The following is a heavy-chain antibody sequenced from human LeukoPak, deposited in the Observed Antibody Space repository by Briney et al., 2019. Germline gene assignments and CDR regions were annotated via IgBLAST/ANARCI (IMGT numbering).Heavy chain of an antibody. CDR2: ISWNSGSI. V-gene: IGHV3-9*01. CDR1: GFTFDDYA. D-gene: IGHD1-26*01. J-gene: IGHJ4*02. Sequence: GGSLRLSCAASGFTFDDYAMPWVRQAPGKGLEWVSGISWNSGSIGYADSVKGRFTISRDNAKNSLYLQMNSLRAEDTALYYCAKDGGSYCPPTSTGGFDYWGQGTLVTVSS. CDR3: AKDGGSYCPPTSTGGFDY.